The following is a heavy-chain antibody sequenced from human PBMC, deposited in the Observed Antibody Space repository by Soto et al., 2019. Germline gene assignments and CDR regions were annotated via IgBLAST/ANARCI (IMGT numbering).Heavy chain of an antibody. CDR3: ARATAAAAAGTNWFDP. J-gene: IGHJ5*02. Sequence: SVKVSCKASGGTFSSYAISWVRQAPGQGLEWMGGIIPIFGTANYAQKFQGRVTITADESTSTAYMELSSLRSEDTAVYYCARATAAAAAGTNWFDPWGQGTLVTVS. CDR2: IIPIFGTA. CDR1: GGTFSSYA. V-gene: IGHV1-69*13. D-gene: IGHD6-13*01.